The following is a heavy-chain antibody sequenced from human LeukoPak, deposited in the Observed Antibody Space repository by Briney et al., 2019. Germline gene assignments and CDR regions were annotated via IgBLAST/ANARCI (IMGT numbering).Heavy chain of an antibody. D-gene: IGHD1-14*01. CDR1: GFTFSSCG. CDR2: IGPTVTDT. Sequence: GGSLRLSCAASGFTFSSCGFNWVRQAPGKGLEWVSSIGPTVTDTYYADSVRGRFTLSRDNAKNSMYLQMDSPRDEDTAVYYCATETIGRHYDYWGQGTLLTVSS. CDR3: ATETIGRHYDY. J-gene: IGHJ4*02. V-gene: IGHV3-21*01.